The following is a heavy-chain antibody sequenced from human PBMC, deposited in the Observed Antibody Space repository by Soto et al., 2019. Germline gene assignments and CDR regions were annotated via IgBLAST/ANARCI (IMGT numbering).Heavy chain of an antibody. J-gene: IGHJ3*02. CDR3: ARANERSQDSYDAFDI. D-gene: IGHD1-26*01. V-gene: IGHV1-69*13. CDR2: IIPIFGTA. CDR1: GGTFSSYA. Sequence: SVKVSCKASGGTFSSYAISRARQAPRQGLEWMGGIIPIFGTANYAQKFQGRVTITADESTSTAYTELGSLRSEDTAVYYCARANERSQDSYDAFDIWGQGTMVAVSS.